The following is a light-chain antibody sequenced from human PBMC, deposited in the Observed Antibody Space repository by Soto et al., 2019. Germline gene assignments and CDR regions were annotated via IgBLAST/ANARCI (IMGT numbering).Light chain of an antibody. J-gene: IGKJ1*01. CDR2: DAS. CDR3: QQYNSGT. V-gene: IGKV1-5*01. Sequence: DIQMTQSPSTLSASVGDRVTIPCRASQSISSWLAWYQQKPGKAPKLLIYDASSLESGVPSRFSGSGSGTEFTLTISSLQPDDFATYYCQQYNSGTFGQGTKVDIK. CDR1: QSISSW.